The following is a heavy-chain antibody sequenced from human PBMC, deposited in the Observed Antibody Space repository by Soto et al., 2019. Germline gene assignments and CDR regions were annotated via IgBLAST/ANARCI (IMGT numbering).Heavy chain of an antibody. D-gene: IGHD5-12*01. V-gene: IGHV1-69*02. CDR3: ASAPEEMATTPEPDY. CDR1: GGTFSSYT. CDR2: IIPILGIA. Sequence: QVQLVQSGAEVKKPGSSVKVSCKASGGTFSSYTISWVRQAPGQGLEWMGRIIPILGIANYAQKFQGRVTIPGDQSMXPAYMELSSLRSEDTAVYYCASAPEEMATTPEPDYWGQGTLVTVSS. J-gene: IGHJ4*02.